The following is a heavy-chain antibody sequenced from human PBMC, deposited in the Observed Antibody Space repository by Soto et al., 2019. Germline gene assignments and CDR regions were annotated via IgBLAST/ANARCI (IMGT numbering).Heavy chain of an antibody. CDR1: GFTVSSNY. Sequence: EVQLVETGGGLIQPGGSLRLYCAASGFTVSSNYMSWVRQAPGKGLEWVSVIYSGGSTYYADSVRGRFTISRDNSKNTLYLQMKSLRAEDTAVYYCARDPPATRHGMDVWGQGTTVTVSS. J-gene: IGHJ6*02. V-gene: IGHV3-53*02. CDR3: ARDPPATRHGMDV. CDR2: IYSGGST.